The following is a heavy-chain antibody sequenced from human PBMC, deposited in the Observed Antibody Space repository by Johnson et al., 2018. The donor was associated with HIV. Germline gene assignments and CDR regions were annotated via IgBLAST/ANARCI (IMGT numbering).Heavy chain of an antibody. CDR2: IRSDGSNK. CDR1: GFTFSSYG. J-gene: IGHJ3*02. V-gene: IGHV3-30*02. Sequence: QVQLVESGGGVVQPGGSLRLSCAASGFTFSSYGMHWVRQAPGKGLEWVAFIRSDGSNKYYVDSVKGRFTISRDNSKNTLYLQMNSLRAEDTAVYYCARDQSGSYVWWAHDAFDIWGQGTMVTVSS. CDR3: ARDQSGSYVWWAHDAFDI. D-gene: IGHD1-26*01.